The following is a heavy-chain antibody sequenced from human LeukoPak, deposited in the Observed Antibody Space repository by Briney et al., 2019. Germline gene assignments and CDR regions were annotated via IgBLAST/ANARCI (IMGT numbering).Heavy chain of an antibody. J-gene: IGHJ3*02. CDR1: GFTFSSYS. D-gene: IGHD3-22*01. CDR2: ISSSSSTI. CDR3: ARDYYDSSGYYFGAFDI. V-gene: IGHV3-48*01. Sequence: GGSLRLSCAASGFTFSSYSMNWVRQAPGKGLEWVSYISSSSSTIYYADSVKGRFTIPRDNAKNSLYLQMNSLRAEDTAVYYCARDYYDSSGYYFGAFDIWGQGTMVTVSS.